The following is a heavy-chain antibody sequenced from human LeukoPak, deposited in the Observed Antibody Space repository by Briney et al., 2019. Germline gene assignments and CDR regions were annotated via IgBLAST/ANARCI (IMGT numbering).Heavy chain of an antibody. D-gene: IGHD5-24*01. CDR2: INPNSGGT. J-gene: IGHJ4*02. Sequence: GASVKVSFKASGYTFSDYYMHWVRQAPGQGLEWMGWINPNSGGTNYAQKFQGRVTMTRDTSISTAYMELSRLRSDDTAVYYCARDHGMATIGFDYWGQGTLVTVSS. CDR3: ARDHGMATIGFDY. CDR1: GYTFSDYY. V-gene: IGHV1-2*02.